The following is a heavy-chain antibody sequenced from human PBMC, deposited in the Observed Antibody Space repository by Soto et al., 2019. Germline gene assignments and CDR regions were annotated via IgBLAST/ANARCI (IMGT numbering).Heavy chain of an antibody. CDR3: ARDALLLGGLDAFDI. J-gene: IGHJ3*02. CDR1: GFTFSSYW. V-gene: IGHV3-7*01. CDR2: IKQDGSEK. Sequence: GGSLRLSCAASGFTFSSYWMSWVRQAPGKGLEWVANIKQDGSEKYYVDSVKGRFTISRDNAKNSLYLQMNSLRAEDTAVYYCARDALLLGGLDAFDIWGQGTMVTVSS. D-gene: IGHD3-10*01.